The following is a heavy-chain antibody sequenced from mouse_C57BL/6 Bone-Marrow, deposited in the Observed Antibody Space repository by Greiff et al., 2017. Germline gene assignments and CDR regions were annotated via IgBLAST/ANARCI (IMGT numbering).Heavy chain of an antibody. J-gene: IGHJ4*01. V-gene: IGHV1-55*01. CDR2: IYPGSGST. CDR1: GYTFTSYW. Sequence: VKVQQPGAELVKPGASVKMSCQASGYTFTSYWITWVKQRPRQGLEWIGDIYPGSGSTNYNEKFKSKATLTVGTSSSTAYMQLSSLTSEDSAVYYCARRGSSYAMDYWGQGTSVTVSS. CDR3: ARRGSSYAMDY. D-gene: IGHD1-1*01.